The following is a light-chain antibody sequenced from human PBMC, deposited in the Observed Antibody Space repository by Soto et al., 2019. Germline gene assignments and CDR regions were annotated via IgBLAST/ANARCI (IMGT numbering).Light chain of an antibody. CDR2: GAS. V-gene: IGKV3-15*01. CDR1: QSVSSI. J-gene: IGKJ4*01. Sequence: EIVMTQSPATLSVSPGERVTLSCRASQSVSSILAWYQQKPGQAPRLLIYGASTRATGIPARFSGSGSGTEFTLSISXXXXEDFAVYYCQQYYTWPLTFGGGTNVE. CDR3: QQYYTWPLT.